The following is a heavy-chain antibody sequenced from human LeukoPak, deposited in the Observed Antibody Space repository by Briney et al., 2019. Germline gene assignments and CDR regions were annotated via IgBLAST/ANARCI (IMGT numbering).Heavy chain of an antibody. CDR1: GGSISSGSYS. D-gene: IGHD3-16*01. CDR3: ARERRAWGEDF. V-gene: IGHV4-61*02. Sequence: SETLSLTCTVSGGSISSGSYSWSWIRQPAGKGLEWIGRIYTSGSTNYNPSLKSRVTISVDTSKKQFSLKLSSVTAADTAVYYCARERRAWGEDFWGQGTLVTVPS. CDR2: IYTSGST. J-gene: IGHJ4*02.